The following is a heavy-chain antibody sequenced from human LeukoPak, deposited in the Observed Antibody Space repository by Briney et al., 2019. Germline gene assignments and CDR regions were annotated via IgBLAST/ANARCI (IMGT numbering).Heavy chain of an antibody. V-gene: IGHV3-33*01. CDR1: GFTFSSYG. CDR3: AREPESRYDFWSGYSHTIYGMDV. D-gene: IGHD3-3*01. J-gene: IGHJ6*02. CDR2: IWYDGSNK. Sequence: PGGSLRLSCAASGFTFSSYGMHWVRQAPGKGLEWVAVIWYDGSNKYYADSVKGRFTISRDNSKNTLYLQMNSLRAEDTAVYYCAREPESRYDFWSGYSHTIYGMDVWGQGTTVTVSS.